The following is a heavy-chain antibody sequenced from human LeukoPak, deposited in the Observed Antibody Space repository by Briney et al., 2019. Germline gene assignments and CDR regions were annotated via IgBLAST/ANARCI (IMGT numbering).Heavy chain of an antibody. Sequence: SETLSLTCTVSGGSISSSSYYWSWIRQPPGKGLEWIGYIYYSGSTDYNPSLKSRVTISVDTSRNQFSLRLSSVTAADTAVYYCARVTGYMTEDFFDYWGQGTLVTVSS. CDR1: GGSISSSSYY. D-gene: IGHD6-13*01. V-gene: IGHV4-61*01. J-gene: IGHJ4*02. CDR3: ARVTGYMTEDFFDY. CDR2: IYYSGST.